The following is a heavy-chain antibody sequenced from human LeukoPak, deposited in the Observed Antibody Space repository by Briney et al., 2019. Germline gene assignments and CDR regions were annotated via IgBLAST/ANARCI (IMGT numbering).Heavy chain of an antibody. V-gene: IGHV5-51*01. CDR2: IYPDDSDT. J-gene: IGHJ6*02. Sequence: GESLKISCKGSDYSFTNYWIGWVRQMPGKGLEWMGVIYPDDSDTRYSPSFRGHVTISADKSISTAYLQWSGLKASDTAMYYCARHVHGGYYDGMDVWGQGTPVTVSS. CDR1: DYSFTNYW. D-gene: IGHD3-10*01. CDR3: ARHVHGGYYDGMDV.